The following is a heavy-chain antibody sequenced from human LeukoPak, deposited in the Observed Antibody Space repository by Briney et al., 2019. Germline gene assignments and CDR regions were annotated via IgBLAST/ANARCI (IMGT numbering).Heavy chain of an antibody. Sequence: GGSLGLSCAASGFTFGSYGMSWVRQAPGKGLEWVSFITPNADRTSYADSVEGRLTISRDNPRNTLYMQMNSLRDEDTAVYYCAIMHGYYDGSGYWVQWGQGTLVTVSS. CDR1: GFTFGSYG. D-gene: IGHD3-22*01. J-gene: IGHJ1*01. CDR2: ITPNADRT. V-gene: IGHV3-23*01. CDR3: AIMHGYYDGSGYWVQ.